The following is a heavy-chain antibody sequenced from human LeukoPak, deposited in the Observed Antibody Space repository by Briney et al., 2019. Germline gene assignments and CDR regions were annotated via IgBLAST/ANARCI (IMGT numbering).Heavy chain of an antibody. V-gene: IGHV1-18*01. J-gene: IGHJ4*02. CDR2: ISAYNGNT. D-gene: IGHD3-10*01. Sequence: ASVKVSCKASGYTFTSYGISWVRQAPGQGLEWMGWISAYNGNTNYAQKLQGGVTMTTDTSTSTAYMELRSLRSDGTAVYYCARRGYRSGSYYTIDYWGQGTLVTVSS. CDR1: GYTFTSYG. CDR3: ARRGYRSGSYYTIDY.